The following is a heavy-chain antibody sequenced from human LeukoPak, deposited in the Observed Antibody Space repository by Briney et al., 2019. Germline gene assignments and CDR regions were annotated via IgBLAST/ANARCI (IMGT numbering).Heavy chain of an antibody. CDR2: ISYDGSNE. CDR1: GSSYG. CDR3: AKEDVSGWYGVDY. Sequence: GGSLRLSCAASGSSYGMHWVRQAPGKGLEWVAVISYDGSNEYYADSVKGRFTISRDNSKNTLYLRMNSLRADDTAVYYCAKEDVSGWYGVDYWGRGTLVTVSS. V-gene: IGHV3-30*18. J-gene: IGHJ4*02. D-gene: IGHD6-19*01.